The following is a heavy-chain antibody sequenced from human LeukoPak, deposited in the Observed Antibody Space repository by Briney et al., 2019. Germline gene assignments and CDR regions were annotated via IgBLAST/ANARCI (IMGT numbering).Heavy chain of an antibody. CDR1: GGSISSSNYN. V-gene: IGHV4-39*01. D-gene: IGHD5-18*01. CDR3: ARLGDSYATDY. Sequence: SETLSLTCTVSGGSISSSNYNWGSIRQPPGKGLEWVGSIYYSGSTYYNPSLKSRVTISVDTSKNQFSLKLSSVTAADTAVYYCARLGDSYATDYWGQGTLVTVSS. J-gene: IGHJ4*02. CDR2: IYYSGST.